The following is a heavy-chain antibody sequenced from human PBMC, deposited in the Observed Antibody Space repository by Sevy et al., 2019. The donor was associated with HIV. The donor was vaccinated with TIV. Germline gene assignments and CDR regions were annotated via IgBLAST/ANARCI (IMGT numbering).Heavy chain of an antibody. D-gene: IGHD3-22*01. CDR1: GGSTNTYF. J-gene: IGHJ5*02. Sequence: SETLSLTCTVSGGSTNTYFWTWIRQPPGKGLEWIGYIYNSGSSNYNPSFKSRVTISVDTSKNQVSLKLSSVTAADTAVYYCARYYYDSSGPGSWFDPWGQGTVVTVSS. CDR2: IYNSGSS. V-gene: IGHV4-59*01. CDR3: ARYYYDSSGPGSWFDP.